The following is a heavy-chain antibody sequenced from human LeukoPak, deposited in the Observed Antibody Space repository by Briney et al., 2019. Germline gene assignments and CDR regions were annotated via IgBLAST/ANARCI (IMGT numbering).Heavy chain of an antibody. J-gene: IGHJ4*02. CDR3: ARATYHLDY. V-gene: IGHV4-59*01. Sequence: PSETLSLTCTVSGGSISSYYWSWIRQPPGKGLEWIGYIYYSGSTNYNPSLKSRVTISVDTSKNQFSLKLSSVTAADTAVYYCARATYHLDYWGQGTLVTVSS. CDR2: IYYSGST. CDR1: GGSISSYY. D-gene: IGHD2-2*01.